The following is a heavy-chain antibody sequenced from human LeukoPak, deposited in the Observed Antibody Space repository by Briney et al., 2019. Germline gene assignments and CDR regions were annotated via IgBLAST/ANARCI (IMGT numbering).Heavy chain of an antibody. Sequence: APVKSSCKASGFTFTGYYMHWVRQAPGQGLGWMGWIHPKSGGRNYPQKFQGRVTMTRDTSITTAYMELSSLRSDDTAVYYCARWATVLTDWGQGTGDRL. CDR3: ARWATVLTD. J-gene: IGHJ3*01. CDR2: IHPKSGGR. D-gene: IGHD4/OR15-4a*01. CDR1: GFTFTGYY. V-gene: IGHV1-2*02.